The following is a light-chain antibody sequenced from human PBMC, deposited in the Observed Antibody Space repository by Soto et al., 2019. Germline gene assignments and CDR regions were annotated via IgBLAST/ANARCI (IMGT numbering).Light chain of an antibody. CDR2: KAS. CDR1: QSIGSW. Sequence: DIQMTQSPTTLSASVGDRVTITCRASQSIGSWLAWYQQKPGKAPKLLIDKASTLESGVPSRFSGSESGTEFTRTISSQQPDDFASYYGQRYGSYSPLTVGQGTKVEIK. J-gene: IGKJ1*01. V-gene: IGKV1-5*03. CDR3: QRYGSYSPLT.